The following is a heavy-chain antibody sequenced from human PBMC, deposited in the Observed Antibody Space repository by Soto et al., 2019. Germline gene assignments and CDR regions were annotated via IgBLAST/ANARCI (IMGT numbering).Heavy chain of an antibody. CDR3: VRDGTRNLRDRFDP. V-gene: IGHV4-31*03. Sequence: SETLSLTCTVSGGSISSGGYYWSWIRQHPGKGLEWIGYIYYSGSTYYNPSLKSRVTISVDTSKNQFSLKLSSVTAAATAVYYCVRDGTRNLRDRFDPWGRGILVTVSS. D-gene: IGHD1-1*01. J-gene: IGHJ5*02. CDR1: GGSISSGGYY. CDR2: IYYSGST.